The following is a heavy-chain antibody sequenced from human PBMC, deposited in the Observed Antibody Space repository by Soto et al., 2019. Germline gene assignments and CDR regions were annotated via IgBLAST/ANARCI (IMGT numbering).Heavy chain of an antibody. V-gene: IGHV3-21*01. D-gene: IGHD2-15*01. J-gene: IGHJ6*02. Sequence: SLRLSCAASGFTFSSYSMNWVRQAPGKGLEWVSSISSSSSYIYYADSVKGRFTISRDNAKNSLYLQMNSLRAEDTAVYYCARDGSSFYGMDVWGQGTTVTVSS. CDR2: ISSSSSYI. CDR3: ARDGSSFYGMDV. CDR1: GFTFSSYS.